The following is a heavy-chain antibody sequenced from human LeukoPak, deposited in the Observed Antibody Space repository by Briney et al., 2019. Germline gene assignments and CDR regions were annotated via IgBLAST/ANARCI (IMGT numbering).Heavy chain of an antibody. J-gene: IGHJ4*02. D-gene: IGHD5-18*01. CDR3: ARTTDTAMVHFDY. V-gene: IGHV1-2*02. CDR1: GYTFTGYY. CDR2: INPNSGGT. Sequence: ASLKVSCKASGYTFTGYYMHWVRQARGQGLEWMGWINPNSGGTNYAQKFQGRVTMTRDTSISTAYMELSRLTSDDTAGYYCARTTDTAMVHFDYWGQGTLVTVSS.